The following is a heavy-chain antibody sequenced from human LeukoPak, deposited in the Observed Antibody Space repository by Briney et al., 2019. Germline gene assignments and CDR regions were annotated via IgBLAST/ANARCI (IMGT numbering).Heavy chain of an antibody. J-gene: IGHJ4*02. CDR2: ISSSSSTI. Sequence: GGSLRLSCAASGFTFSSYNMNWVRQAPGKGLEWVSYISSSSSTIYYADSVKGRFTISRDNAKNSLYLQMNSLRAEDTAVYYCALNPGGTVDYWGQGTLVTVSS. V-gene: IGHV3-48*04. CDR3: ALNPGGTVDY. D-gene: IGHD2-15*01. CDR1: GFTFSSYN.